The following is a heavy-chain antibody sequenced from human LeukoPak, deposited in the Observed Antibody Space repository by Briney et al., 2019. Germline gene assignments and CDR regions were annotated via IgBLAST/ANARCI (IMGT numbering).Heavy chain of an antibody. CDR2: ISEGGGSR. CDR3: AKRGVVIRAVIIVGFHKEAYYFDY. D-gene: IGHD3-10*01. J-gene: IGHJ4*02. Sequence: GGSLRLSCAISGITLSNYGMSWVRQALGKGLEWVAGISEGGGSRNYADSVKGRFTISRDNPKNTLYLQMNSLRAEDTAVYFCAKRGVVIRAVIIVGFHKEAYYFDYWGQGALVTVSS. V-gene: IGHV3-23*01. CDR1: GITLSNYG.